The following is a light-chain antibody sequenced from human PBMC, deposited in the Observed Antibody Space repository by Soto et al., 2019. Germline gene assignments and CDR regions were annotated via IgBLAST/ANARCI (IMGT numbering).Light chain of an antibody. CDR3: SSLASSSTPWV. CDR1: SSDIGAYNY. V-gene: IGLV2-14*01. CDR2: AVS. Sequence: QAALTQPASVSGSPGQSITISCTGTSSDIGAYNYVSWYQRHPGKAPKVMIYAVSNRPSGVSNRFSASKSGNTASLTISGLQAEDEADYYCSSLASSSTPWVFGGGTKLTVL. J-gene: IGLJ3*02.